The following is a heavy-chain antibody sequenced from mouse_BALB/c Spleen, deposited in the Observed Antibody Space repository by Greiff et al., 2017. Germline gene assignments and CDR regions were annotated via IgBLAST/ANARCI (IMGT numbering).Heavy chain of an antibody. J-gene: IGHJ4*01. V-gene: IGHV5-9-4*01. D-gene: IGHD2-4*01. CDR2: ISSGGSYT. Sequence: EVQGVESGGGLVKPGGSLKLSCAASGFTFSSYAMSWVRQSPEKRLEWVAEISSGGSYTYYPDTVTGRFTISRDNAKNTLYLEMSSLRSEDTAMYYCARDMAMITPGTYYAMDYWGQGTSVTVSS. CDR3: ARDMAMITPGTYYAMDY. CDR1: GFTFSSYA.